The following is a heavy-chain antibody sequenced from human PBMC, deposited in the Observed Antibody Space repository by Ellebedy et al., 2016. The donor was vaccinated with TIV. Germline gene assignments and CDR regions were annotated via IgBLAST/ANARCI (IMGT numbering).Heavy chain of an antibody. CDR2: IIPIFGTA. CDR1: GDTFNSYA. V-gene: IGHV1-69*13. D-gene: IGHD3-10*01. Sequence: AASVKVSCKASGDTFNSYAISWVRQAPGQGLEWMGGIIPIFGTANYAQKFQGRVTITADESTSTAYMELSSLRSEDTAVYYCAAESLMVRGVPPSYYFYSWGQGTLVTVSS. CDR3: AAESLMVRGVPPSYYFYS. J-gene: IGHJ4*02.